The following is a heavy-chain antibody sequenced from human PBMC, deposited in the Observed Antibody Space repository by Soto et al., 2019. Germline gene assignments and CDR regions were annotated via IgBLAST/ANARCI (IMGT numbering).Heavy chain of an antibody. CDR2: ISGSGGYI. CDR3: AKDRQSTPWYAADY. Sequence: GGSLRLSCEGSGFTFSSYSMNWVRQAPGEGLEWVSSISGSGGYIYYADSVKGRFTISRDNAKNSLYLQMTSLRDEDTAVYYCAKDRQSTPWYAADYWGQGSLVTVSS. V-gene: IGHV3-21*01. J-gene: IGHJ4*02. CDR1: GFTFSSYS. D-gene: IGHD6-13*01.